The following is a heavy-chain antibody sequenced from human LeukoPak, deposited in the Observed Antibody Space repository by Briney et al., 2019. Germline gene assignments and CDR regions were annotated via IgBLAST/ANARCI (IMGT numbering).Heavy chain of an antibody. V-gene: IGHV4-31*03. Sequence: SQALSLTCTVSGGSISSGDSFWSWLRQHPGKGLEWIGSIHYSGDTYYSPSLKSRLSISADTSKNLFSLKLSSVTDADTAVYYCARGTYYHGSGSYPWFDPWGQGTLVTVSS. CDR1: GGSISSGDSF. CDR2: IHYSGDT. CDR3: ARGTYYHGSGSYPWFDP. J-gene: IGHJ5*02. D-gene: IGHD3-10*01.